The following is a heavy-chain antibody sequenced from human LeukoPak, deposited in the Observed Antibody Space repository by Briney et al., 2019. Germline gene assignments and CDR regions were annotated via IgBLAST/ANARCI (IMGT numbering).Heavy chain of an antibody. Sequence: SVKVSCKASGGTFSSYAISWVRQAPGQGLEWMGGIIPIFGTTNYAQKFQGRVTITPDKSTSTAYMELSSLRSEDTAVYYCARKVPNDSSGYYYRGQFDPWGQGTLVTVSS. V-gene: IGHV1-69*06. D-gene: IGHD3-22*01. CDR2: IIPIFGTT. CDR3: ARKVPNDSSGYYYRGQFDP. J-gene: IGHJ5*02. CDR1: GGTFSSYA.